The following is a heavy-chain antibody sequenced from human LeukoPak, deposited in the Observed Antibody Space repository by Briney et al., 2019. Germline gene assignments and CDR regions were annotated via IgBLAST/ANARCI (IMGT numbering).Heavy chain of an antibody. Sequence: PSETLSLTCTVSGGSISSGNYYWNWIRQPAGKGLEWIGRIYTSGSTHYNSSLKSRVTISVDTSKNQFSLKLSSVTAADTAMYYCARVYYSDSSAYWFDPWGQGTLVTVSS. CDR2: IYTSGST. D-gene: IGHD3-22*01. CDR3: ARVYYSDSSAYWFDP. J-gene: IGHJ5*02. V-gene: IGHV4-61*02. CDR1: GGSISSGNYY.